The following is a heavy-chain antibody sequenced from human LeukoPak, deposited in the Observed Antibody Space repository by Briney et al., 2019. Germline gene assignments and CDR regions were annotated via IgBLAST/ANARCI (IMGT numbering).Heavy chain of an antibody. CDR3: ARRARVRMVYFYYFMDV. V-gene: IGHV3-48*01. J-gene: IGHJ6*03. CDR1: GFTFSSYS. CDR2: ISSSSSTI. D-gene: IGHD2-8*01. Sequence: GGSLRLSCAASGFTFSSYSMNWVRQAPGKGLEWVSYISSSSSTIYYTDSVKGRFTISRSNSNNTVYLQMNNLRAEDTAVYYCARRARVRMVYFYYFMDVWGKGTTVTVSS.